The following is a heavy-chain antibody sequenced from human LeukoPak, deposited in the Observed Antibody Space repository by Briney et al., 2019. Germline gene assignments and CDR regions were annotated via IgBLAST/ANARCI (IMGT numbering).Heavy chain of an antibody. CDR2: INTNTGNP. CDR1: GYTFTSYA. CDR3: ARVDGDGYNLEVDFAFDI. V-gene: IGHV7-4-1*02. J-gene: IGHJ3*02. Sequence: ASVKVSCKASGYTFTSYAMNWVRQARGQGLEWMGWINTNTGNPTYAQGFTGRFVFSLDTSVSTAYLQISSLKAGDTAVYYCARVDGDGYNLEVDFAFDIWGQGTMVTVSS. D-gene: IGHD5-24*01.